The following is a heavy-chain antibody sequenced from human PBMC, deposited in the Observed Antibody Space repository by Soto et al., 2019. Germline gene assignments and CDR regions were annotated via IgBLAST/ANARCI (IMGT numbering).Heavy chain of an antibody. V-gene: IGHV4-31*03. CDR2: IYDNGGA. Sequence: QVQLQESGPGLVKPSQTLSLTCTVSGDSISSGGYYWSWIRQHPGKGLGGIGYIYDNGGAYYSPSLTGRVVISVDRSENQFSLRLSSVTAADTAVYFCARVKGGTTRRAFDAWGQGTLVTVSS. CDR1: GDSISSGGYY. D-gene: IGHD1-7*01. J-gene: IGHJ4*02. CDR3: ARVKGGTTRRAFDA.